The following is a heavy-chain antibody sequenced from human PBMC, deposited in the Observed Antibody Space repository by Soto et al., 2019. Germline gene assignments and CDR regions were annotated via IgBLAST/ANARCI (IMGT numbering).Heavy chain of an antibody. CDR1: GFTFGSYS. V-gene: IGHV3-21*01. Sequence: GSLRLSCAASGFTFGSYSMNWVRQAPGKGLEWVSSISSSSSYIYYADSVKGRFTISRDNAKNSLYLQMNSLRAEDTAVYYCARDNLAYCGGDCYVGAFDIWGQGTMVTVSS. D-gene: IGHD2-21*02. J-gene: IGHJ3*02. CDR2: ISSSSSYI. CDR3: ARDNLAYCGGDCYVGAFDI.